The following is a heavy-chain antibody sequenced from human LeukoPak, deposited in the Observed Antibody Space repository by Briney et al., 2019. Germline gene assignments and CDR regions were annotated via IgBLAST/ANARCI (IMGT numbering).Heavy chain of an antibody. J-gene: IGHJ6*02. V-gene: IGHV4-59*01. CDR3: ARDSNGSGSYYAPMDV. CDR2: IYYSGST. Sequence: PSETLSLTCTVSGGSISSYYWSWIRQPPGKGLEWIGYIYYSGSTNYNPSLKSRVTISVDTSKNQFSLKLSSVTAADTAVYYCARDSNGSGSYYAPMDVWGQGTTVTVSS. D-gene: IGHD3-10*01. CDR1: GGSISSYY.